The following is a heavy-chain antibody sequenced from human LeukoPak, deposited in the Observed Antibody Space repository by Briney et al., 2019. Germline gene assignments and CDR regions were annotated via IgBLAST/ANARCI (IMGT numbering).Heavy chain of an antibody. CDR3: AKVPYSDYGSGRPPFMDV. CDR1: GIPFRSFA. CDR2: INYSGDST. D-gene: IGHD3-10*01. V-gene: IGHV3-23*01. J-gene: IGHJ6*02. Sequence: GSLGLSFAALGIPFRSFAISWVRPAPGEGLGWGSTINYSGDSTYYADSVKGRFTISRDNSKNTLCLLMNSLRAEDTAVYYCAKVPYSDYGSGRPPFMDVWGQGTTVAVSS.